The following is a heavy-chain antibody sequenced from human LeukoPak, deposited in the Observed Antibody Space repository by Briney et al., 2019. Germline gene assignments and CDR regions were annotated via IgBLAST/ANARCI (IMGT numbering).Heavy chain of an antibody. CDR1: GFTVSSNY. D-gene: IGHD3-22*01. CDR2: IYSGGST. Sequence: GGSLRLSCAASGFTVSSNYMSWVRQAPGKGLEWVSVIYSGGSTYYADSVKGRFTISRDNSKNTLYLQMNSLRAEDTAVYYCASLHYYDSSGYDYWGQETLVTVSS. V-gene: IGHV3-53*01. CDR3: ASLHYYDSSGYDY. J-gene: IGHJ4*02.